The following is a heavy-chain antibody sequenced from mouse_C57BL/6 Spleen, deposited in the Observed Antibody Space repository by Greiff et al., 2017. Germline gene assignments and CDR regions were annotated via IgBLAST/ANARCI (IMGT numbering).Heavy chain of an antibody. CDR3: TLGREAFDY. Sequence: EVQLQQSGTVLARPGASVKMSCKTSGYTFTSYWMHWVKQRPGQGLEWKGAIYPGNSDTSYNQKFKGKAKLTAVTSASTAYMELSSLTNEDSAVYYCTLGREAFDYWGQGTTLTVSS. CDR1: GYTFTSYW. CDR2: IYPGNSDT. V-gene: IGHV1-5*01. J-gene: IGHJ2*01. D-gene: IGHD4-1*01.